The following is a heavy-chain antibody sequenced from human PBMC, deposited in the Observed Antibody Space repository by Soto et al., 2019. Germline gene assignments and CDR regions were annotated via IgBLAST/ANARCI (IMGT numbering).Heavy chain of an antibody. CDR3: ARGSGYFKHYFDY. J-gene: IGHJ4*02. D-gene: IGHD3-22*01. CDR1: GFTFSSYT. V-gene: IGHV3-21*01. Sequence: GGSLRLSCAASGFTFSSYTMNWVRQAPGKGLEWVSSISFSSSYTYYADSVKGRFSISRDSAKNSVYLQMNSLRAEDTAVYYCARGSGYFKHYFDYWGLGTLVTVSS. CDR2: ISFSSSYT.